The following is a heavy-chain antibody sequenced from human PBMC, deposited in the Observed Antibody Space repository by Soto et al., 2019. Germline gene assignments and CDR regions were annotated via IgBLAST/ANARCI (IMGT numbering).Heavy chain of an antibody. CDR2: ISAYNGNT. V-gene: IGHV1-18*01. Sequence: QVQLVQSGAEVKKPGASVKVSCKASGYTFTSDGISWVRQAPGQGLEWMGWISAYNGNTNYAQKLQGRVTMTTDTSTSTDYMELRSLRSDDTAVYYCARERYCSSTSCYFHDTDYWGQGTLVNVSS. CDR1: GYTFTSDG. D-gene: IGHD2-2*01. CDR3: ARERYCSSTSCYFHDTDY. J-gene: IGHJ4*02.